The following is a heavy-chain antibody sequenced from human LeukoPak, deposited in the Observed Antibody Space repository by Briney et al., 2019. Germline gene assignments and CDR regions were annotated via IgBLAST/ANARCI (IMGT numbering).Heavy chain of an antibody. CDR3: ARVNSISTGPPGY. J-gene: IGHJ4*02. CDR2: ISSRSTTI. CDR1: GFTFSSYT. D-gene: IGHD2/OR15-2a*01. Sequence: PGGSLRLSCAASGFTFSSYTMKWVRQAPGKRLEWVSYISSRSTTIYYADSVKGRFTISRDNGKNSLYLQMNSLRAEDTAVYYCARVNSISTGPPGYWGQGTLVTVSS. V-gene: IGHV3-48*04.